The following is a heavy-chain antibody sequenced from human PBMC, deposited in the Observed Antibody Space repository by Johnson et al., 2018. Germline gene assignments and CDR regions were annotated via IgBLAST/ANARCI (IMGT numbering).Heavy chain of an antibody. CDR3: SRDLIILDAFDI. CDR1: GFTFSSYA. V-gene: IGHV3-30*04. D-gene: IGHD3-16*01. CDR2: ISYDGSNK. Sequence: QVQLVESGGGVVQPGRSLRLSCAASGFTFSSYAMHWVRQAPGKGLEWVAVISYDGSNKYYADSVKGRFTISRDNSKNTLYLKMNSLRSEDTAVYYCSRDLIILDAFDIWGQGTMVTVSS. J-gene: IGHJ3*02.